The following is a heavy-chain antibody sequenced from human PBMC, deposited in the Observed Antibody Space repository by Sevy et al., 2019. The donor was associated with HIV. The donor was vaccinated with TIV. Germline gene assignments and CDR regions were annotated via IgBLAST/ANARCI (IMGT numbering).Heavy chain of an antibody. Sequence: ASVKVSCKASGYTFTSYGISWVRQAPGQGLEWMGWISAYNGNTNYARKLQGRVTMTTDTSTSSAYMELRSLRSDDTAGYYCARGARWVAGNYFDYWGQGTLVTVSS. V-gene: IGHV1-18*04. CDR1: GYTFTSYG. CDR3: ARGARWVAGNYFDY. CDR2: ISAYNGNT. J-gene: IGHJ4*02. D-gene: IGHD6-19*01.